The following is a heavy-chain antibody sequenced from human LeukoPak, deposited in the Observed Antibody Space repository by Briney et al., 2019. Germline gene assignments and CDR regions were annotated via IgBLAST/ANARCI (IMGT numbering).Heavy chain of an antibody. J-gene: IGHJ4*02. V-gene: IGHV3-48*03. Sequence: PGGSLRLSCAASGFSFSTYEMNWVCQAPGKGLEWVSYISRSGSYTYYAASVKGRFTISRDDAKSSLYLQMNSLRAEDTALYFCARSTILNAFDSWGQGILVTVSS. D-gene: IGHD1-26*01. CDR2: ISRSGSYT. CDR3: ARSTILNAFDS. CDR1: GFSFSTYE.